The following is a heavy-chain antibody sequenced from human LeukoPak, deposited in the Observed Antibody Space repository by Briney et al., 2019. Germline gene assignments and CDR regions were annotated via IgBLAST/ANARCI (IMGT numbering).Heavy chain of an antibody. CDR1: GFTFNTFN. D-gene: IGHD3-9*01. CDR3: ARGHYDVLAASYKWTPDY. V-gene: IGHV3-21*01. Sequence: PGGSLRLSCAAPGFTFNTFNMNWVRQAPGKGLEWVLSITSGGDYIYYADSVKGRFTTSRDNAKNSLSLQLNSLRVEDTAVYYCARGHYDVLAASYKWTPDYWGQGTLVTVSS. J-gene: IGHJ4*02. CDR2: ITSGGDYI.